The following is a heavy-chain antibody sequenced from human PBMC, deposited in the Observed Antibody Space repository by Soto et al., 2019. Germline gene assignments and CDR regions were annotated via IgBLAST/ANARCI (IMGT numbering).Heavy chain of an antibody. V-gene: IGHV4-31*03. CDR3: AGVDGITIFGSFTTGPFFDY. D-gene: IGHD3-3*01. Sequence: QVQLQESGPGLVKPSQTLSLTCTVSGGSFSSGGYYWTWIRQHPGKGLELIGYIYYSGSTYYNPSIRSRVTISLGTSKNQFAPKLTAVPAADTAVYYGAGVDGITIFGSFTTGPFFDYWGQGALVTVSS. J-gene: IGHJ4*02. CDR1: GGSFSSGGYY. CDR2: IYYSGST.